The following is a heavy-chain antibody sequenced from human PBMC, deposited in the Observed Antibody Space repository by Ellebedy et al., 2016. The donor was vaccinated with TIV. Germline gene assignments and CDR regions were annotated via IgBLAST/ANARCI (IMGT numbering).Heavy chain of an antibody. D-gene: IGHD1-26*01. CDR2: IIPIFGTA. V-gene: IGHV1-69*05. J-gene: IGHJ5*02. CDR1: GGTFSSYA. CDR3: ARGSVLGDP. Sequence: SVKVSCXASGGTFSSYAISWVRQAPGQGLEWMGGIIPIFGTANYAQKLQGRVTMTTDTSTSTAYMELRSLRSEDTAVYYCARGSVLGDPWGQGTLVTVSS.